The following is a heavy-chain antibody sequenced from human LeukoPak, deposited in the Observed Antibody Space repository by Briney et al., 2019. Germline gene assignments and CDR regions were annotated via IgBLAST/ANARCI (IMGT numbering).Heavy chain of an antibody. CDR3: ARAPRGYSYGYLDF. J-gene: IGHJ4*02. Sequence: PGGSLRLSCAASGFTFSTYWMHWVRQAPGKGLVWVSRINSDGSSTNYADSVKGRFTISRDNAKNMLYLQMNSLRAEDTAVYYCARAPRGYSYGYLDFWGQGSLVTVSS. V-gene: IGHV3-74*01. CDR2: INSDGSST. D-gene: IGHD5-18*01. CDR1: GFTFSTYW.